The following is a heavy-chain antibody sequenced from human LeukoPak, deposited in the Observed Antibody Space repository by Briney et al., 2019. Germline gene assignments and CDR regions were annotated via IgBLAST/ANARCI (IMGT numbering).Heavy chain of an antibody. V-gene: IGHV4-39*01. Sequence: PSETLSLTCTVSGDSISSSSYYWGWIRQPPGKGLEWIGSIFHSGSTYYNPSLKSRVTISVDTSKNQFSLKLSSVTAADTAVYYCALHYYDSSIYRFDYWGQGTLVTVSS. J-gene: IGHJ4*02. CDR2: IFHSGST. CDR1: GDSISSSSYY. CDR3: ALHYYDSSIYRFDY. D-gene: IGHD3-22*01.